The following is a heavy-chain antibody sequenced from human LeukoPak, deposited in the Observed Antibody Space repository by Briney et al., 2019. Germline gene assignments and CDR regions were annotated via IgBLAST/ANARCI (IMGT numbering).Heavy chain of an antibody. J-gene: IGHJ4*02. CDR2: IYYSGST. Sequence: SETLSLTCTVSGGSISSYYWSWIRQPPGKGLEWIGYIYYSGSTDYNPSLKSRLTISVDTSKNQFSLKLSSVTAADTAVYYCARVWHYDSSGYSPGDFDYWGQGTLVTVSS. CDR1: GGSISSYY. V-gene: IGHV4-30-4*01. D-gene: IGHD3-22*01. CDR3: ARVWHYDSSGYSPGDFDY.